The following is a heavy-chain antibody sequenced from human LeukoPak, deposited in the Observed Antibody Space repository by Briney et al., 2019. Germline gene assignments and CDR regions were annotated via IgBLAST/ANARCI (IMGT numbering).Heavy chain of an antibody. CDR1: GGSISSSSYY. CDR2: IYYSGST. Sequence: PSETLSLTCTVSGGSISSSSYYWGWIRQPPGRGLEWIGSIYYSGSTYYNPSLKSRVTISVDTSKNQFSLKLSSVTAADTAVYYCARGYYDFWSGYSPSNWFDPWGQGTLVTVSS. D-gene: IGHD3-3*01. J-gene: IGHJ5*02. V-gene: IGHV4-39*07. CDR3: ARGYYDFWSGYSPSNWFDP.